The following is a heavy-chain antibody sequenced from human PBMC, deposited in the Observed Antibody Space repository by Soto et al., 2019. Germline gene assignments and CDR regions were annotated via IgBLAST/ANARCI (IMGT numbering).Heavy chain of an antibody. V-gene: IGHV1-8*01. J-gene: IGHJ5*02. CDR3: ARMATSGTLNWFDP. Sequence: QVQLVQSGAEVKKPGASVKVSCQASGYAFSNNDISWVRQGTGQGLEWMGWMNPNSGNGGYAQKFQGRVTMTRDTSTSNAYMELSSLTSDDTAIYYCARMATSGTLNWFDPWGQGTLVTVSS. CDR2: MNPNSGNG. CDR1: GYAFSNND.